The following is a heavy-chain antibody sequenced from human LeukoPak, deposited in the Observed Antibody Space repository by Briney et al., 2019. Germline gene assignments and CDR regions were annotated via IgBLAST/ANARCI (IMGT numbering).Heavy chain of an antibody. V-gene: IGHV4-39*01. D-gene: IGHD5-12*01. CDR1: AGSISSSSHH. Sequence: SETLSLTCTVSAGSISSSSHHWGWIRQSPGKGLEWLGSIYSGRTTYYNPSLNSRVTISVLTSKNQFSLQLHSVTAADTAVYYCARHDGRGGATMGALDSWGQGSLVTVSS. CDR3: ARHDGRGGATMGALDS. CDR2: IYSGRTT. J-gene: IGHJ4*02.